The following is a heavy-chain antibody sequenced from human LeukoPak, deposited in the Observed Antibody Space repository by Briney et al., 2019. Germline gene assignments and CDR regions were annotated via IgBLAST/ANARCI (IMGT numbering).Heavy chain of an antibody. CDR3: ARIPIVTITSGGY. V-gene: IGHV3-53*01. J-gene: IGHJ1*01. Sequence: GGSLRLSCAASGFTVSSNYMSWVRQAPGKGLDWVSVIYSSGDTYYADSVKGRFTISRDNSKNTLYLQMNSLRAEDTAVYYCARIPIVTITSGGYWGQGTLVTVSS. CDR1: GFTVSSNY. CDR2: IYSSGDT. D-gene: IGHD5-12*01.